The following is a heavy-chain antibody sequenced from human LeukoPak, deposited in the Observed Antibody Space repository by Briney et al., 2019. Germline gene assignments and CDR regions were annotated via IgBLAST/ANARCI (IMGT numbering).Heavy chain of an antibody. CDR2: ISSSSSYT. Sequence: GGSLRLSCAASGFTFSDYYMSWIRQAPGKGLEWVSYISSSSSYTNYADSVKGRFTISRDNAKNSLYLQMNSLRAEDTAVYYCARGGYSGYDWVDYWGQETLVTVSS. D-gene: IGHD5-12*01. CDR3: ARGGYSGYDWVDY. J-gene: IGHJ4*02. CDR1: GFTFSDYY. V-gene: IGHV3-11*05.